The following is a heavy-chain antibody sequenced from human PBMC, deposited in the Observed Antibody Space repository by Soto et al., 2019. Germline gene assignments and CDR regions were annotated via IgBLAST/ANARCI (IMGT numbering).Heavy chain of an antibody. CDR1: GGSISSSSYY. V-gene: IGHV4-39*01. Sequence: QLQLQESGPGLVKPSETLSLTCTVSGGSISSSSYYWGWIRQPPGKGLEWIGSIYYSGSTYYNPSLKSRVTISVDTSKNQFSLKLSSVTAADTAVYYCARHGPPYYGEPEYFQHWGQGTLVTVSS. CDR2: IYYSGST. D-gene: IGHD4-17*01. CDR3: ARHGPPYYGEPEYFQH. J-gene: IGHJ1*01.